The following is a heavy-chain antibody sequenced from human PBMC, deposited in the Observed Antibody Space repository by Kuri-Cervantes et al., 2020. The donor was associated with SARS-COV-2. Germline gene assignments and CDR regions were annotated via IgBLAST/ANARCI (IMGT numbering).Heavy chain of an antibody. Sequence: ETLSLICVASGFPLSGFWMSWVRQAPGKGLEWVGQINPDGSERYYVDCVKGRFTISRDNAKSSLYLQMDNLRAKDTAVYYCVRDGCTSCHQDRWFDPWGQGTLVTVSS. CDR2: INPDGSER. J-gene: IGHJ5*02. CDR1: GFPLSGFW. CDR3: VRDGCTSCHQDRWFDP. D-gene: IGHD2-8*01. V-gene: IGHV3-7*01.